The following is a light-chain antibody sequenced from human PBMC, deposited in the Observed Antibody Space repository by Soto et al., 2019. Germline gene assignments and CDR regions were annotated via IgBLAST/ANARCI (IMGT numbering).Light chain of an antibody. Sequence: DIQMTQTPSSLSASVGDRFTVTCLTSQNIYNYLNWYQQKPGKAPKLLIYAASSVQSGVPLRFSGSGSGTDFTLTISSLQPDDFATYYCQQNHSTPVTFGQGTRLEIK. CDR2: AAS. V-gene: IGKV1-39*01. J-gene: IGKJ5*01. CDR1: QNIYNY. CDR3: QQNHSTPVT.